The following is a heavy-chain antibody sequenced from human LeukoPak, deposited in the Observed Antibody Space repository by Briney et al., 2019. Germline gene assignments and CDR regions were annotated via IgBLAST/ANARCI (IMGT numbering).Heavy chain of an antibody. V-gene: IGHV3-23*01. D-gene: IGHD6-19*01. CDR2: ISSDGGST. CDR1: GFTFSSYA. CDR3: AKTPYSGGWYAFDI. J-gene: IGHJ3*02. Sequence: HPGGYLRLSSAASGFTFSSYAMSWVRQAPGNGLEWVSAISSDGGSTYYADSVKGTFTISRDNTKNTLYLQINRLKAEDSAVHYCAKTPYSGGWYAFDIWGQGTMGTVSS.